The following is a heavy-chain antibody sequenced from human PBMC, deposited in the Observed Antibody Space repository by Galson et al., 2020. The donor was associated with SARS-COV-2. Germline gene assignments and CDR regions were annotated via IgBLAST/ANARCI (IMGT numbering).Heavy chain of an antibody. Sequence: GESLKISCKAIGYSFTSYWIGWVRQMPGKGLEWLGRIDPSDAYTSYSPSFQGHVTISADKSISTAYLQWSSLKASDTAIYYCARFFGSGSAPFGRWGQGTLVTVSS. CDR3: ARFFGSGSAPFGR. D-gene: IGHD3-10*01. J-gene: IGHJ4*02. CDR1: GYSFTSYW. CDR2: IDPSDAYT. V-gene: IGHV5-10-1*01.